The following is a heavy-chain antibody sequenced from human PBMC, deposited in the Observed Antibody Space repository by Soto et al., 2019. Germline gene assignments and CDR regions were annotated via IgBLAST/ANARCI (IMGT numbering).Heavy chain of an antibody. CDR1: GFTFSDYY. CDR3: ARTAGYSSSSYYYYGMDV. J-gene: IGHJ6*02. V-gene: IGHV3-11*01. Sequence: PGGSLRLSCAASGFTFSDYYMSWIRQAPGKGLEWVSYISSSGSTIYYADSVKGRFTISRDNAKNSLYLQMNSLRAEDTAVYYCARTAGYSSSSYYYYGMDVWGQGTTVTVSS. CDR2: ISSSGSTI. D-gene: IGHD6-13*01.